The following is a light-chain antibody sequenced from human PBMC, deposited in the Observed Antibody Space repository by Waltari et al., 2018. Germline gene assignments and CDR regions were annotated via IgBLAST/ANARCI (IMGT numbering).Light chain of an antibody. J-gene: IGKJ5*01. CDR1: QNIGSS. CDR3: QQYYNWPPKIT. CDR2: YAS. Sequence: TLAVSPGDTATLSCRASQNIGSSLAWYQQKPGQAPRLLIYYASTRATGIPARFSGSESGTEFTLTISNLQSEDFAIYYCQQYYNWPPKITFGQGTRLE. V-gene: IGKV3-15*01.